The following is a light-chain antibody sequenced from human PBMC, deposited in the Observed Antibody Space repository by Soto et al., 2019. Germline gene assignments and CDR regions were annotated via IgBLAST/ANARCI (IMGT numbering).Light chain of an antibody. Sequence: DIQMTQSPSTLSASIGDRVTITCRASQTISSWLAWYQQKPGKAPNLLIYKASTLQSGVPSRFSGSGSETEFTLTISRLQPDDTATYYCQQYKTFWTFGQGTKVEIK. V-gene: IGKV1-5*03. J-gene: IGKJ1*01. CDR3: QQYKTFWT. CDR2: KAS. CDR1: QTISSW.